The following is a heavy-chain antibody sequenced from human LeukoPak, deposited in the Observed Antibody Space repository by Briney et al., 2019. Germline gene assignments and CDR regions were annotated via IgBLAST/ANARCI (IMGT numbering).Heavy chain of an antibody. J-gene: IGHJ4*02. V-gene: IGHV4-34*01. D-gene: IGHD3-10*01. CDR1: GGSFSGYY. CDR2: INHSGST. Sequence: PSETLSLTCAVYGGSFSGYYWSWIRQPPGKGLEWIGEINHSGSTNYNPSLKSRVTISVDTSKNQFSLKLSSVTAADTAVYYCATVTELLWLHALDYWGQGTLVTVSS. CDR3: ATVTELLWLHALDY.